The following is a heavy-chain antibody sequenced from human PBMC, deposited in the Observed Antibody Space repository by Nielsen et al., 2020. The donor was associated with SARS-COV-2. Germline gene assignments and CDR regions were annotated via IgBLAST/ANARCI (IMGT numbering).Heavy chain of an antibody. Sequence: GESLKISCAGSGFTFSGSPMHWVRQAYGKGLEWVGRIRTKADSYATTYGASVKGRFTISRDDSKNTAYLQMNSLKTEDTAVYYCIGGYTDHDYAFDYWGQGTLVTVSS. CDR2: IRTKADSYAT. D-gene: IGHD5-12*01. CDR1: GFTFSGSP. J-gene: IGHJ4*02. CDR3: IGGYTDHDYAFDY. V-gene: IGHV3-73*01.